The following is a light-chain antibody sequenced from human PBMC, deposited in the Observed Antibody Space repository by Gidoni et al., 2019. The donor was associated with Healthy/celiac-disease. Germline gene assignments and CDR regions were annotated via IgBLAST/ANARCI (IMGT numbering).Light chain of an antibody. Sequence: QSALTQPASVSGSPGQSNTISCTGTISDVGGYNYVSWYQQHPGKAPKLMIYDVSNRPSGVSTRFSGSKSGNTASLTISVLQAEDEADYYCSSYTSSSTRVFGGGTKLTVL. V-gene: IGLV2-14*03. CDR1: ISDVGGYNY. CDR3: SSYTSSSTRV. J-gene: IGLJ2*01. CDR2: DVS.